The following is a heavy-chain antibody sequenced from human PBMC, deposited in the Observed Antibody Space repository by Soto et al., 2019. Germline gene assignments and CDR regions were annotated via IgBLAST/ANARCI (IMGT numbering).Heavy chain of an antibody. J-gene: IGHJ4*02. CDR2: SVNDDGAT. Sequence: GGSLRLSCAASGFTFSSYAMSWVRQARGEGLEWVASVNDDGATHYADSVKGRFTISRDNSKNTLYLHMDSLRAEDTAVYYCAKDGAPRYCGRSSCHPAGAYWGQGTLVTVSS. CDR1: GFTFSSYA. D-gene: IGHD2-15*01. V-gene: IGHV3-23*01. CDR3: AKDGAPRYCGRSSCHPAGAY.